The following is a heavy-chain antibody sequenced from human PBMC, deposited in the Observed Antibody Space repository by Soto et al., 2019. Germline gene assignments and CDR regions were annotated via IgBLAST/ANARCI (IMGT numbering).Heavy chain of an antibody. CDR3: ARFGGASLAFNWFDS. Sequence: EVQLVQSGAEVKKSGESLKISCKGSGYTFSGYWIAWVRQMPGEGLEWMGIIYPGDSQTRYSPSFQGQVILSADKSTYTAFVQWSSQKASDTAIYYCARFGGASLAFNWFDSWGQGTLVTVST. J-gene: IGHJ5*01. V-gene: IGHV5-51*01. D-gene: IGHD3-10*01. CDR1: GYTFSGYW. CDR2: IYPGDSQT.